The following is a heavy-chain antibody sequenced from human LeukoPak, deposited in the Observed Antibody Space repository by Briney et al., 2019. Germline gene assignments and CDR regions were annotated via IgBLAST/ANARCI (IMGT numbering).Heavy chain of an antibody. D-gene: IGHD5-12*01. J-gene: IGHJ4*02. CDR3: AREGGYPPYFDY. CDR2: TIPSGGST. CDR1: GYTFNTYY. V-gene: IGHV1-46*02. Sequence: ASVKVSCKASGYTFNTYYIHWVRQAPGQGLEWMGITIPSGGSTTYAQNFQGRVTMTRDMSSSTVYLELSSLRSEDTAMYYCAREGGYPPYFDYWGQGTLVTVSS.